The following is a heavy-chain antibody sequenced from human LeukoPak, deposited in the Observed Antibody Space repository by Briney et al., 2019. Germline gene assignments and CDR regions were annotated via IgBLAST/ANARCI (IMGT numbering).Heavy chain of an antibody. CDR1: GFTFSSYG. J-gene: IGHJ4*02. V-gene: IGHV3-30*18. D-gene: IGHD3-10*01. Sequence: GGSLRLSCAASGFTFSSYGMHWVRQAPGKGLEWVAVISYDGSNKYYADSVKGRFTISRDNSKNALYLQMNSLRAEDTAVYYCAKDGTTMVRGVSPLDGGQGTLVTVSS. CDR3: AKDGTTMVRGVSPLD. CDR2: ISYDGSNK.